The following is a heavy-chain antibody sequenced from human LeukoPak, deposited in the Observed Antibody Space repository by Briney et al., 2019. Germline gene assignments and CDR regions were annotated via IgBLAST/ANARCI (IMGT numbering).Heavy chain of an antibody. V-gene: IGHV3-20*04. CDR1: GFTFEDYG. CDR2: INWNGGST. J-gene: IGHJ4*02. Sequence: GGSLRLSCAASGFTFEDYGFSWVRQAPGKGLEWVSGINWNGGSTSYADSVKGRFTISRDNAKNSLYLQMNSLRAEDTALHYCARDLYGSGWYGPVDFWGQGTLVTVSS. CDR3: ARDLYGSGWYGPVDF. D-gene: IGHD6-19*01.